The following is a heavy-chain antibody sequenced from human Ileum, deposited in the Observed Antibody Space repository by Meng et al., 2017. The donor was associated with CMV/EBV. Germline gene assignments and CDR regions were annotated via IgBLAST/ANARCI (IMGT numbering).Heavy chain of an antibody. CDR3: AREENTVNQFEY. Sequence: QVHLQGPGLGLVTPSGTLPLPCAVFGGSISTYYWTWVRQPAGKGLEWIGRINAGGSTNDNPSLKSRVTMSVDTSKNQFSLKVTSVTAADTAVYYCAREENTVNQFEYWGQGTLVTVSS. J-gene: IGHJ4*02. CDR1: GGSISTYY. CDR2: INAGGST. V-gene: IGHV4-4*07. D-gene: IGHD4-17*01.